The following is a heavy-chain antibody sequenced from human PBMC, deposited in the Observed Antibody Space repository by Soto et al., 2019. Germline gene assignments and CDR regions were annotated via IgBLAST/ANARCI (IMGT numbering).Heavy chain of an antibody. CDR3: VKDGGYCSSSTCYAPRNHYFDS. D-gene: IGHD2-2*01. CDR1: GFTFSDYW. V-gene: IGHV3-7*03. J-gene: IGHJ4*02. Sequence: PGGSLRLSCEASGFTFSDYWMSWVRQAPGKGPEWVANIKFDGSEEQYVDSVRGRFTISRDNSRSSLSLQMNSLRAGDTAVYYCVKDGGYCSSSTCYAPRNHYFDSWGQGTLVTVSS. CDR2: IKFDGSEE.